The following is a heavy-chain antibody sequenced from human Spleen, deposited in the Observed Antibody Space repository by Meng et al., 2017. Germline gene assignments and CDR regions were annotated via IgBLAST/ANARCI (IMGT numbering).Heavy chain of an antibody. CDR3: ARGKYYYDSSGYPDAFDI. D-gene: IGHD3-22*01. CDR1: GYTFTSYG. J-gene: IGHJ3*02. CDR2: ISAYNGNT. V-gene: IGHV1-18*01. Sequence: ASVKVLCKASGYTFTSYGISWVRQAPGQGLEWMGWISAYNGNTNYAQKLQGRVTMTTDTSTSTAYMELRSLRSDDTAVYYCARGKYYYDSSGYPDAFDIWGQGTMVTVSS.